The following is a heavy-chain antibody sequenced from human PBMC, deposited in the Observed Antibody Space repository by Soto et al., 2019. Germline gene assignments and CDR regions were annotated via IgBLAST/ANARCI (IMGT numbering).Heavy chain of an antibody. CDR3: VKEIGDSSDYPFDH. CDR2: ISHDGSSA. CDR1: GFTFSSLG. V-gene: IGHV3-30*18. D-gene: IGHD3-22*01. Sequence: QVQLVESGGGVVQPGRSLRLSCAASGFTFSSLGMHWVRQAPGKGLEWVAIISHDGSSAYYADSVKGGFTIYRDNSKNTLDLQLNSLRTEDTAIYYCVKEIGDSSDYPFDHWGQGTLVTVSS. J-gene: IGHJ4*02.